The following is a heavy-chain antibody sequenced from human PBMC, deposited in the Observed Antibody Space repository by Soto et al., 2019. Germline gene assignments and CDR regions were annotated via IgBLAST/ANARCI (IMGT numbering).Heavy chain of an antibody. J-gene: IGHJ4*02. V-gene: IGHV3-23*01. CDR1: GFTFSSYA. Sequence: GGSLRLSCAASGFTFSSYAMSWVRQAPGKGLEWVSAISGSGGSTYYADSVKGRFTISRDNSKNTLYLQMNSLRAEDTAVYYCAKGQSITMIVVVRVYYFDYWGQGTLVTVSS. CDR3: AKGQSITMIVVVRVYYFDY. CDR2: ISGSGGST. D-gene: IGHD3-22*01.